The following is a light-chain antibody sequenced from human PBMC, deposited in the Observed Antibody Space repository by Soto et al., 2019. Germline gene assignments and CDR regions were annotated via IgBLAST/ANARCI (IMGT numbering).Light chain of an antibody. Sequence: VVLTRSPATLTLSPGERATLPGRTSLSVSVYLDWYQQKPGQVPRLLISDAYNRATGIPARFSGSGSGTDFTPTISSLEPEDFAVYYCHQSQYWPPITCGQGTRLEIK. CDR1: LSVSVY. CDR3: HQSQYWPPIT. J-gene: IGKJ5*01. CDR2: DAY. V-gene: IGKV3-11*01.